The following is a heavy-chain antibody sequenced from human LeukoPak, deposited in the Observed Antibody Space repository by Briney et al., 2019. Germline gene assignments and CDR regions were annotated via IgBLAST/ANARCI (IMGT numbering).Heavy chain of an antibody. CDR2: IRYDGSNK. J-gene: IGHJ4*02. CDR1: GFTFSSYG. D-gene: IGHD6-19*01. V-gene: IGHV3-30*02. Sequence: PGGSLRLSCAASGFTFSSYGMHWVRQAPGKGLEWVAFIRYDGSNKYYADSVKGRFTISRDNSKNTLYLQMNSLKTEDTAVYYCTTTGGWPGDYWGQGTLVTVSS. CDR3: TTTGGWPGDY.